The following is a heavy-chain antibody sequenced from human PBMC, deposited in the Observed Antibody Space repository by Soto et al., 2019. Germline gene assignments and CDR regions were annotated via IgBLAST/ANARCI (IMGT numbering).Heavy chain of an antibody. D-gene: IGHD3-3*01. CDR2: IIPIFGTA. Sequence: GASVKVSCKASGGTFSSYAISWVRQAPGQGLEWMGGIIPIFGTANYAQKFQGRVTITADKSTSTAYMELSSLRSEDTAVYYCARGGTIFGVVDNYGMDVWGQGTKVTVSS. V-gene: IGHV1-69*06. CDR1: GGTFSSYA. CDR3: ARGGTIFGVVDNYGMDV. J-gene: IGHJ6*02.